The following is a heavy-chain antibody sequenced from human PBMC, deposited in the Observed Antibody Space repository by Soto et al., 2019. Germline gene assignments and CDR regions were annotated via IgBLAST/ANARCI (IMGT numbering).Heavy chain of an antibody. Sequence: GGSLRLSCAASGFTFSSYAMSWVRQAPGKGLEWVSAISGSGGSTYYADSVKGRFTISRDNSKNTLYLQMNSLRAEDTAVYYCANRHYVFLSGYRNYYYGMAVSGQGTTVIVS. CDR3: ANRHYVFLSGYRNYYYGMAV. J-gene: IGHJ6*02. CDR1: GFTFSSYA. V-gene: IGHV3-23*01. CDR2: ISGSGGST. D-gene: IGHD3-3*01.